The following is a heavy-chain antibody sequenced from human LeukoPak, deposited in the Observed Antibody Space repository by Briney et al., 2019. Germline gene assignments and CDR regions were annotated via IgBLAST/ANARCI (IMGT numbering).Heavy chain of an antibody. CDR2: IFPSGGEI. Sequence: GGSLRLSCAASGFTFSTFAMIWVRQPPGKGLEWVSSIFPSGGEIHYADSVRGRFTISRDNSKSTLSLHMNSLRAEDTAVYYCARASSGYEDGFDYWGQGTLVTVSS. CDR1: GFTFSTFA. CDR3: ARASSGYEDGFDY. J-gene: IGHJ4*02. V-gene: IGHV3-23*01. D-gene: IGHD5-12*01.